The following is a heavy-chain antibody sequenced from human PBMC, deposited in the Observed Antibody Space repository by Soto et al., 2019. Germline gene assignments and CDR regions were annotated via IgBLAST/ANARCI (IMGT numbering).Heavy chain of an antibody. CDR2: ISSSATYA. D-gene: IGHD3-22*01. CDR1: GFTFSDYY. J-gene: IGHJ4*02. Sequence: GGSLRLSCAASGFTFSDYYMSWIRQAPGKGLEWLSYISSSATYAIYADSVKGRFTLSRDNAKNSLYLQMNSLRAEDTAVYYCARNNSSGYLDSWGQGNLVTVSS. V-gene: IGHV3-11*06. CDR3: ARNNSSGYLDS.